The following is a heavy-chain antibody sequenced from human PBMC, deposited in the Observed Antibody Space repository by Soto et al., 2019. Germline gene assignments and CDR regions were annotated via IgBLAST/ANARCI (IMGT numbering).Heavy chain of an antibody. D-gene: IGHD5-12*01. CDR2: IYYSGST. J-gene: IGHJ4*02. Sequence: SETLSLTCTVSGGSISSYYWSWIRQPPGKGLEWIGYIYYSGSTNYNPSLKSRVTISVDTSKNQFSLKLSSVTAADTAVYYCARGSSGYALYYFDYWGQGTLVTVSS. CDR3: ARGSSGYALYYFDY. V-gene: IGHV4-59*01. CDR1: GGSISSYY.